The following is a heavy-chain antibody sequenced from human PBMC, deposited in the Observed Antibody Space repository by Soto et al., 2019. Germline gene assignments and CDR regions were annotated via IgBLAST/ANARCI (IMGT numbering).Heavy chain of an antibody. CDR1: GYSFTSLG. V-gene: IGHV1-8*01. CDR2: MSPQRGNT. J-gene: IGHJ4*02. CDR3: ARGITAGYDY. D-gene: IGHD3-16*01. Sequence: GASVKVSCKTSGYSFTSLGINWVRQATGQGPEWMGWMSPQRGNTGYAQKFQGRVTMTWDISISTAYMELNSLTSEDTAVYYCARGITAGYDYWGQGTLVTVSS.